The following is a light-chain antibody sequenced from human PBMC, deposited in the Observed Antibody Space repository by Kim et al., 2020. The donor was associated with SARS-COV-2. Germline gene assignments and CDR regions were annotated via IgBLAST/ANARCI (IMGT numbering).Light chain of an antibody. CDR1: SSDVGGYNY. Sequence: QSITISCTGTSSDVGGYNYVSWYQQHPGKPPKLLIYDVSNRPSGVSNRFSGSKSGNTASLTISGLQAEDEADYYCSSYTSSSTLGVFGTGTKVTVL. CDR3: SSYTSSSTLGV. CDR2: DVS. J-gene: IGLJ1*01. V-gene: IGLV2-14*03.